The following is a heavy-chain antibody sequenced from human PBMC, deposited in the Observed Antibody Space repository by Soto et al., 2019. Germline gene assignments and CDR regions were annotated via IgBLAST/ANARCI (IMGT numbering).Heavy chain of an antibody. CDR2: INHSGST. CDR1: GGSFSGYY. J-gene: IGHJ5*02. Sequence: SETLSLTCAVYGGSFSGYYWSWIRQPPGKGLEWIGEINHSGSTNYNPSLKSRVTISVDTSKNQFSLKLSSVTAADTAVYYCARYCSGGRCYKYWFDPWGQGTLVTVSS. V-gene: IGHV4-34*01. D-gene: IGHD2-15*01. CDR3: ARYCSGGRCYKYWFDP.